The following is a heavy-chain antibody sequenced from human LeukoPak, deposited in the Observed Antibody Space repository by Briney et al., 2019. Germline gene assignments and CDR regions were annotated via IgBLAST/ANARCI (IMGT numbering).Heavy chain of an antibody. V-gene: IGHV1-69*13. Sequence: SVKVSCKSSGGTFSSYAISWVRQAPGQGLEWMGGIIPTFGTANYAQKFQGRVTITADESTSTAYMELSSLRSEDTAVYYCARALHRLFAQQLGPGFDYWGQGTLVTVSS. CDR3: ARALHRLFAQQLGPGFDY. J-gene: IGHJ4*02. D-gene: IGHD6-13*01. CDR2: IIPTFGTA. CDR1: GGTFSSYA.